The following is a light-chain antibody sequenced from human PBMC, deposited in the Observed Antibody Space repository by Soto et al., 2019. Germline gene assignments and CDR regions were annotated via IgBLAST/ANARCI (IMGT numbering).Light chain of an antibody. Sequence: IVMTQSPFALSASVGDRVTITCRASQNIRGFLHWYQQKPGKPPKVLIYGASNLQSGVPPRFSGSGSGTDFTLAISSLQPEDSATYYCLQDINYPWTFGQGTKVDIK. CDR3: LQDINYPWT. V-gene: IGKV1-6*01. CDR2: GAS. CDR1: QNIRGF. J-gene: IGKJ1*01.